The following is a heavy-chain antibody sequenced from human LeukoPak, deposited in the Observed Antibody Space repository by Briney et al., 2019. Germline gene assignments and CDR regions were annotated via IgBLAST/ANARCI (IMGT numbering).Heavy chain of an antibody. D-gene: IGHD1-26*01. Sequence: PGGSLRLSCAASGFTFSSYGMYWVRQTLGKGLEWVAFIRYDGSNQYYADSVKGRFTISRDNSKNTLYLQMNSLRAEDTAVYYCGGGGYLLDYWGQGTLVTVSS. CDR3: GGGGYLLDY. V-gene: IGHV3-30*02. J-gene: IGHJ4*02. CDR1: GFTFSSYG. CDR2: IRYDGSNQ.